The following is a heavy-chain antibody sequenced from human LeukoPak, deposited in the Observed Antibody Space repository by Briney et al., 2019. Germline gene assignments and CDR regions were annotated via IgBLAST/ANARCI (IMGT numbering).Heavy chain of an antibody. D-gene: IGHD3-10*01. CDR1: GYTFTTYF. V-gene: IGHV1-46*01. CDR2: INPSGGST. Sequence: ASVKVSCKASGYTFTTYFIHWVRQAPGQGLEWMGVINPSGGSTSYAQNFQGRLTMTRDTSTSTVYMESSSLRSEDTALYYCARPNYYGSESYSFDYWGQGTLVTVSS. CDR3: ARPNYYGSESYSFDY. J-gene: IGHJ4*02.